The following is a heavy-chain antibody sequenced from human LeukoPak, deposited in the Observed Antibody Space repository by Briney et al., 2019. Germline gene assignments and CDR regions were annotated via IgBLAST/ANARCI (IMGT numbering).Heavy chain of an antibody. Sequence: SETLSLTCTVSGGSISSYYWNWIRQPPGKGLEWIGNVDYNGNIYYSPSLKSRALVSVDTSKNQVSLRLTSVTAADTAVYFCARSNHFWSGFLDTWGQGTLVTVSS. D-gene: IGHD3-3*02. CDR3: ARSNHFWSGFLDT. CDR2: VDYNGNI. CDR1: GGSISSYY. V-gene: IGHV4-59*12. J-gene: IGHJ4*02.